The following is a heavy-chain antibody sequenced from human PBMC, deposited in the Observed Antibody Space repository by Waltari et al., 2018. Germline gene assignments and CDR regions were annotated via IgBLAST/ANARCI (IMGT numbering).Heavy chain of an antibody. CDR1: GFIFSHYA. Sequence: EEQLLESGGGLVQPGGSLRLSCAASGFIFSHYAMTWVRQAPGRGLGWVAAIGGGGDSTDYADSVKGRFFVSRDNSESMAYLHMNGLRAEDAARYYCVRRSFGNFDSWGRGIQVIVSS. V-gene: IGHV3-23*01. D-gene: IGHD3-10*01. CDR2: IGGGGDST. J-gene: IGHJ5*01. CDR3: VRRSFGNFDS.